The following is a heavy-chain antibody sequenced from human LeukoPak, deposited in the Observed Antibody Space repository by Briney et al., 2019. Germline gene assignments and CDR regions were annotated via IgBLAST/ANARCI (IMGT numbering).Heavy chain of an antibody. CDR2: ISSSGSTI. D-gene: IGHD5-12*01. V-gene: IGHV3-48*03. Sequence: GGSLSLSCAASGFPFSSYEMNWVRQAPGKGLELVSYISSSGSTIYYADSVKGRFTISRDNAKNSLYLQMNSLRAEDTAVYYCARGGHSGYDDFDYWGQGTLVTVSS. CDR3: ARGGHSGYDDFDY. CDR1: GFPFSSYE. J-gene: IGHJ4*02.